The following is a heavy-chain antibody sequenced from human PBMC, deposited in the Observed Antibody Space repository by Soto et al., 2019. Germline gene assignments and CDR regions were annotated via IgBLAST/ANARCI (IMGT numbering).Heavy chain of an antibody. CDR1: GDSVHIGTYY. CDR3: TRGGDPYKTGH. CDR2: IHYSGST. Sequence: SETLSLTCTVPGDSVHIGTYYWTWIRQPPGKGLEWIGFIHYSGSTNYNPSLKGRVTMSADTSKNQFSLKLTSLNTADTAIYYCTRGGDPYKTGHWGQGTLVTVS. D-gene: IGHD2-21*01. V-gene: IGHV4-61*01. J-gene: IGHJ4*02.